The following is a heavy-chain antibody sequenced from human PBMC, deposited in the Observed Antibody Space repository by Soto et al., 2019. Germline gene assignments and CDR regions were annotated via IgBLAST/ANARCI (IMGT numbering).Heavy chain of an antibody. CDR2: IYTSGST. D-gene: IGHD5-18*01. V-gene: IGHV4-4*07. CDR3: ARATEGAMASYFDY. CDR1: GGSISSYY. Sequence: LSLTCTVSGGSISSYYWSWIRQPAGKGLEWIGRIYTSGSTNYNPSLKSRVTMSVDTSKNQFSLKLSSVTAADTAVYYCARATEGAMASYFDYWGQGTLVTVLL. J-gene: IGHJ4*02.